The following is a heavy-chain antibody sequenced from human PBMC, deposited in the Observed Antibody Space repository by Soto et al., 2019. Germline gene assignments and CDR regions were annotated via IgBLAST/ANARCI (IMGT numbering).Heavy chain of an antibody. CDR3: ARGEQYSGRIFDY. D-gene: IGHD1-26*01. CDR1: GDSVSSNSAG. CDR2: TYYRSKWYY. Sequence: SQTLSLTCAITGDSVSSNSAGWSWVRQSPSRGLEWLGRTYYRSKWYYEYAVSVRGRITINPDTSKNQYSLQLNSVTPQDTAVYFCARGEQYSGRIFDYWGQGTLVTVSS. V-gene: IGHV6-1*01. J-gene: IGHJ4*01.